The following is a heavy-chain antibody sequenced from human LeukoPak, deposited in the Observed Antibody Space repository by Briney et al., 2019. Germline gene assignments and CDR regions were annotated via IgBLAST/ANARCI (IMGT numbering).Heavy chain of an antibody. V-gene: IGHV4-34*01. J-gene: IGHJ4*02. Sequence: ASETLSLTCAVYGGSFSGYYWSWIRQPPGKGLEWIGEINHSGSTNYNPSLKSRVTISVDTSKNQFSLKLSPVTAADTAVYYCARPVRSSSWYQYWGQGTLVTVSS. CDR2: INHSGST. CDR1: GGSFSGYY. CDR3: ARPVRSSSWYQY. D-gene: IGHD6-13*01.